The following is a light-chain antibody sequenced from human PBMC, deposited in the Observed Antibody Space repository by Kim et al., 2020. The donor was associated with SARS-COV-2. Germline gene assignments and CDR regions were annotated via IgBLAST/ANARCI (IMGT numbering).Light chain of an antibody. CDR2: GAS. CDR1: QRISSTY. Sequence: LSPGERATRACRASQRISSTYLAWYQHKPDQAPRLLIHGASSRATGIPDRFSGSWSGTDFTLTISRLEPEDFAVYYCQRYDRSPNTFGQGTKLEI. V-gene: IGKV3-20*01. CDR3: QRYDRSPNT. J-gene: IGKJ2*01.